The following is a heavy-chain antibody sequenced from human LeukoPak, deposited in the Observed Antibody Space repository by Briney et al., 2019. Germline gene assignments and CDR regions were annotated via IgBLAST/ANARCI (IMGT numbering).Heavy chain of an antibody. Sequence: ASVKVSCKASGYTFTSYAMHWVRQAPGQRLEWMGWVNAGNGNTKYSQEFQGRVTITRDTSASTAYMELSSLRSEDMAVYYCARAYSSGWYGSDYWGQGTLVTVSS. V-gene: IGHV1-3*03. CDR1: GYTFTSYA. CDR2: VNAGNGNT. J-gene: IGHJ4*02. D-gene: IGHD6-19*01. CDR3: ARAYSSGWYGSDY.